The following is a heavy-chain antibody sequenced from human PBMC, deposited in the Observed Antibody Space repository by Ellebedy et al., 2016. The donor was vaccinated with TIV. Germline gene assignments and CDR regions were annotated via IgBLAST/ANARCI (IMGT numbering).Heavy chain of an antibody. CDR3: ASNQVGATHLSYGY. V-gene: IGHV4-31*03. J-gene: IGHJ4*02. CDR2: IYYSGST. D-gene: IGHD1-26*01. Sequence: SETLSLTXTVSGGSISSGGYYWSWIRQHPGKGLEWIGYIYYSGSTYYNPSLKSRVTISVDTSKNQFSLKLSSVTAADTAVYYCASNQVGATHLSYGYWGQGTLVTVSS. CDR1: GGSISSGGYY.